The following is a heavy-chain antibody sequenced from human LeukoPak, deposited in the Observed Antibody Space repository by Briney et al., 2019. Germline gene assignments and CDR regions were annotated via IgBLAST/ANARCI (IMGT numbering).Heavy chain of an antibody. J-gene: IGHJ1*01. V-gene: IGHV3-30*04. CDR2: ISYDGSNK. CDR1: GFTFSSYA. D-gene: IGHD3-22*01. CDR3: ARDLSRYDSSGYYYTVQYFQH. Sequence: GSLRLSCAASGFTFSSYAMHWVRQAPGKGLEWVAVISYDGSNKYYADSVKGRFTISRDNSKNTLYLQMNSLRAEDTAVYYCARDLSRYDSSGYYYTVQYFQHWGQGTLVTVSS.